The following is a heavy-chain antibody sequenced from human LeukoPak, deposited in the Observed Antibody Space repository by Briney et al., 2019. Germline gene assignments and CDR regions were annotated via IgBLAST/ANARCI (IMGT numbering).Heavy chain of an antibody. J-gene: IGHJ4*02. Sequence: SETLSLTCAVYGGSFSGYYWSWIRQPPGRGLEWIGEINHSGSTNYNPSLKSRVTISVDTSKNQFSPKLSSVTAADTAVYYCARTRGGTRYSSSPPCDYWGQGTLVTVSS. CDR3: ARTRGGTRYSSSPPCDY. D-gene: IGHD6-13*01. CDR2: INHSGST. V-gene: IGHV4-34*01. CDR1: GGSFSGYY.